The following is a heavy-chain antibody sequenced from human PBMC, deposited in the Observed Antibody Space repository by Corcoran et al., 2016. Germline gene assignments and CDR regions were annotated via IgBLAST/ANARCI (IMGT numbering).Heavy chain of an antibody. CDR2: IYSSGST. V-gene: IGHV4-39*07. D-gene: IGHD3-3*01. CDR3: AGDRTVTIFGVVIISWFDP. J-gene: IGHJ5*02. CDR1: GGSISSSSYY. Sequence: QLQLQESGPGLVKPSETLSLTCTVSGGSISSSSYYWGWIRQPPGKGLEWIGSIYSSGSTYYNPSLKSRVTISVDTSKNQFSLKLSSVTAADTAVYYCAGDRTVTIFGVVIISWFDPWGQGTLVTVSS.